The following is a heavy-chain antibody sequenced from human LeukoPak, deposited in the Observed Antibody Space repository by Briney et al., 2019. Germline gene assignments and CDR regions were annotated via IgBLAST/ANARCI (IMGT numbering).Heavy chain of an antibody. J-gene: IGHJ4*02. Sequence: ASVKVSCKASGYTFTSYAMHWVRQAPGQRLEWMGWINAGNGNTKYSQKFQGRVTITSDTSASTDYMELSSLRSEDTAVYYCARGLSAPPLYDYVWRSYRPYGIDYWGQGTLVTVSS. CDR2: INAGNGNT. CDR3: ARGLSAPPLYDYVWRSYRPYGIDY. D-gene: IGHD3-16*02. CDR1: GYTFTSYA. V-gene: IGHV1-3*01.